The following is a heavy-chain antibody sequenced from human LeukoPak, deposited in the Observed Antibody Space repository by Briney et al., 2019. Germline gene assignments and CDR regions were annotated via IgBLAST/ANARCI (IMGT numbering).Heavy chain of an antibody. CDR2: IYWDDDK. D-gene: IGHD3-22*01. J-gene: IGHJ4*02. CDR3: AHSLYYYDSSGYYRYPQQYFDY. CDR1: GFSLSTSGVG. Sequence: SGPTLVNPTQTLTLTCTFSGFSLSTSGVGVGWIRQPSGKALEWLALIYWDDDKRYSPSLKSRLTITKDTSKNQVVLTMTNMDPVDTATYYCAHSLYYYDSSGYYRYPQQYFDYWDQGTLVTVSS. V-gene: IGHV2-5*02.